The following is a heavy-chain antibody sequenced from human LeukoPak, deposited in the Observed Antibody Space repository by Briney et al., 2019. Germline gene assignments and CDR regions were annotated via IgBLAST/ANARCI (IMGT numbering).Heavy chain of an antibody. CDR3: ARGPPNWGFDF. CDR1: GYTFTSYD. V-gene: IGHV1-8*01. Sequence: ASVKVSCKASGYTFTSYDINWVRHATGQGLEWMGWMSPNSGDTGYAQKFQGRVTMTRDTSISTAYMELTSQRSEDTAIYHCARGPPNWGFDFWGQGALVTVSS. CDR2: MSPNSGDT. D-gene: IGHD7-27*01. J-gene: IGHJ4*02.